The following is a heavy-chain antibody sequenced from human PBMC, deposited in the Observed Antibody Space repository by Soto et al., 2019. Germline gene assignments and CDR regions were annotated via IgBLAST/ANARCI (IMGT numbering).Heavy chain of an antibody. CDR3: TTGTRAPDNFDY. CDR2: IKSKTDGGTT. D-gene: IGHD2-2*01. V-gene: IGHV3-15*01. Sequence: GGSLRLSCAASGFTFSNAWMSWVRQAPGKGLEWVGRIKSKTDGGTTDYAAPVKDRFTISRDDSKNTLYLQMNSLKTEDTAVYYCTTGTRAPDNFDYWGQGTLVTVSS. J-gene: IGHJ4*02. CDR1: GFTFSNAW.